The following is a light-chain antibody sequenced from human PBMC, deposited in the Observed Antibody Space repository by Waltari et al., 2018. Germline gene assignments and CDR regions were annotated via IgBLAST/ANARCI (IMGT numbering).Light chain of an antibody. Sequence: QSVLTPPASVSGSPGQSHTIPCPGTRSAIGAYHFVLWVHQLPGQAPRLLISEATKRPSGVSYRFSGSKSGNTASLSISDLQAEDEADYYCCSYVGGSRVLFGGGTKLTV. J-gene: IGLJ2*01. CDR3: CSYVGGSRVL. CDR1: RSAIGAYHF. CDR2: EAT. V-gene: IGLV2-23*01.